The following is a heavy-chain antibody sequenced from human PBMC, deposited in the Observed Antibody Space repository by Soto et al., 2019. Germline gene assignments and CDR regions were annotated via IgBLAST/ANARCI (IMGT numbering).Heavy chain of an antibody. Sequence: SETLSLTCTFSGGSISSSSYYWGWIRQPPGKGLEWIGSIYYSGSTYYNPSLKSRVTISVDTSKNQFSLKLSSVTAADTAVYYCARGLSYGSGTTYAFDLWGQGTMVTVSS. CDR1: GGSISSSSYY. V-gene: IGHV4-39*01. J-gene: IGHJ3*01. CDR2: IYYSGST. D-gene: IGHD3-10*01. CDR3: ARGLSYGSGTTYAFDL.